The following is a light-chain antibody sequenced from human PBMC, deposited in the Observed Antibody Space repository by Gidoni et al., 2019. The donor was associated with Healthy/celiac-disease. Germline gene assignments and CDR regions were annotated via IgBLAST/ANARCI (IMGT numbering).Light chain of an antibody. Sequence: QSLLHPPSSACRTPWRRVTISCSGSSANIGSNTVNWYQHLPGTAPNLLIYSNNQRPSGVPDRFSGSKSGTSASLAISGLQSEDEADYYCAAWDDSLNGRYVFGTGTKVTVL. V-gene: IGLV1-44*01. CDR1: SANIGSNT. CDR3: AAWDDSLNGRYV. CDR2: SNN. J-gene: IGLJ1*01.